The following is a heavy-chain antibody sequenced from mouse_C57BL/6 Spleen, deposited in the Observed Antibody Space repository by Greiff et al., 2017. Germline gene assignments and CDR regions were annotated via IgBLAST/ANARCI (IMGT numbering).Heavy chain of an antibody. V-gene: IGHV1-59*01. CDR1: GYTFTSYW. CDR2: IDPSDSYT. Sequence: VQLKQPGAELVRPGTSVKLSCKASGYTFTSYWMHWVKQRPGQGLEWIGVIDPSDSYTNYNQKFKGKATLTVDTSSSTDYMQLSSRTSEDSEVDYCARGGYLDYWGQGTTLTVSS. CDR3: ARGGYLDY. J-gene: IGHJ2*01.